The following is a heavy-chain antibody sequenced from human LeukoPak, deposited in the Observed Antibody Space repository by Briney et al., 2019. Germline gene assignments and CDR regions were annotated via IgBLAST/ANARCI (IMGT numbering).Heavy chain of an antibody. Sequence: GGSLRLSCAASGFSFSSCDMSWVRQAPGKGLEWVSALSSSGGSTFYADSVRGRFTISRDNSKNTLYLQMNSLRAEDTAVYYCAKDMGWLLPNNLDYWGQGTLVTVS. CDR2: LSSSGGST. D-gene: IGHD3-3*01. CDR3: AKDMGWLLPNNLDY. V-gene: IGHV3-23*01. J-gene: IGHJ4*02. CDR1: GFSFSSCD.